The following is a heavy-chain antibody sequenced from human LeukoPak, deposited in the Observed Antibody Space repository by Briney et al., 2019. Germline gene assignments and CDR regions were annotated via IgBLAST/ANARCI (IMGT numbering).Heavy chain of an antibody. CDR3: AKTFYDFWSGYWDYFDY. J-gene: IGHJ4*02. V-gene: IGHV3-48*04. CDR2: ISSASGSI. Sequence: GGSLRLSCAASGFTFSSYSMNWVRQAPGKGLEWVSYISSASGSIYYADSVKGRFTISRDNAKNSLFLQMNSLRAEDTAVYYCAKTFYDFWSGYWDYFDYWGQGTLVTVSS. CDR1: GFTFSSYS. D-gene: IGHD3-3*01.